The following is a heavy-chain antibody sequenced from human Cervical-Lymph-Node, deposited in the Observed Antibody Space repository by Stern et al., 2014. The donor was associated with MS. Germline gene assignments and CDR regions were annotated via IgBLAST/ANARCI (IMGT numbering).Heavy chain of an antibody. Sequence: EVQLVESRGGLVQPGGSLKLSCAASGFTFSASAMHWVRQASGKGLEWVGRIRTKPNNYATIYDASVKGRFTISRDDSENTVFLQMNNLKIEDTAVYYCKTKEYWGQGTLVTVSS. CDR2: IRTKPNNYAT. J-gene: IGHJ4*02. V-gene: IGHV3-73*01. CDR1: GFTFSASA. CDR3: KTKEY.